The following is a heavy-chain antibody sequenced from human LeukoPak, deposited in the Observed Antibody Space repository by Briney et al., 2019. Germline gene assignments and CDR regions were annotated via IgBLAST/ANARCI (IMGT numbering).Heavy chain of an antibody. D-gene: IGHD6-19*01. CDR1: GYSISSGYY. CDR3: ASGIAVAGSDY. J-gene: IGHJ4*02. V-gene: IGHV4-38-2*02. CDR2: IYHSGST. Sequence: SETLSLTCTVSGYSISSGYYWGWIRQPPGKGLEWIGSIYHSGSTYYNPSLKSRVTISVDTSKNQFSLKLSSVTAADTAVYYCASGIAVAGSDYWGQGTLVTVSS.